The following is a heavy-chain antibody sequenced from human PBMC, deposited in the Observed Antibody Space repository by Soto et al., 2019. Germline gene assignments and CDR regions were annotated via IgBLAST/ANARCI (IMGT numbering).Heavy chain of an antibody. V-gene: IGHV4-34*01. CDR2: INHSGST. CDR3: AVGPSFTLIEVVHAHYYYYGLDF. CDR1: GGSFSCYY. D-gene: IGHD3-22*01. Sequence: PSETLALTCAAYGGSFSCYYWSWIRQHPGKGLEWIGDINHSGSTNHNPSLKSRVTISLDAYKNQFALELRSVTAADTAADYCAVGPSFTLIEVVHAHYYYYGLDFWGQGTT. J-gene: IGHJ6*02.